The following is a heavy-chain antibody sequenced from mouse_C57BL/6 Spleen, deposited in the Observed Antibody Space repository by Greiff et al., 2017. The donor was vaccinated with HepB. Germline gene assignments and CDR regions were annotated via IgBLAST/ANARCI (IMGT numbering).Heavy chain of an antibody. V-gene: IGHV3-6*01. CDR2: ISYDGSN. CDR1: GYSITSGYY. D-gene: IGHD2-4*01. J-gene: IGHJ3*01. CDR3: AIYYDYDPWFAY. Sequence: EVKLQESGPGLVKPSQSLSLTCSVTGYSITSGYYWNWIRQFPGNKLEWMGYISYDGSNNYNPSLKNRISITRDTSKNQFFLKLNSVTTEDTATYYCAIYYDYDPWFAYWGQGTLVTVSA.